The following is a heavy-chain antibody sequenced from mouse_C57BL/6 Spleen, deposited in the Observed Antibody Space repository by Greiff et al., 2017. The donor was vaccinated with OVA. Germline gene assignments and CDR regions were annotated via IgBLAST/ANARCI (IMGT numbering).Heavy chain of an antibody. CDR3: ARDPGYGSSLDY. CDR2: ISDGGSYT. D-gene: IGHD1-1*01. Sequence: EVQRVESGGGLVKPGGSLKLSCAASGFTFSSYAMSWVRQTPEKRLEWVATISDGGSYTYYPDNVKGRFTISRDNAKNNLYLQMSHLKSEDTAMDYCARDPGYGSSLDYWGQGTTLTVSS. J-gene: IGHJ2*01. CDR1: GFTFSSYA. V-gene: IGHV5-4*01.